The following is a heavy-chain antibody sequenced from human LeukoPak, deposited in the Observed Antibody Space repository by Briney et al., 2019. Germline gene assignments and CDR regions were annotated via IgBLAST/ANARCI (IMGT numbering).Heavy chain of an antibody. CDR2: ISYDGSNK. CDR3: ARGSYYDFSTGAFDI. CDR1: GFTFSSYA. J-gene: IGHJ3*02. V-gene: IGHV3-30*04. D-gene: IGHD3-3*01. Sequence: PGRSLRLSCAASGFTFSSYAMHWVRQAPGKGLEWVAVISYDGSNKYYADSVKGRFTLSRDNSKNTLYLQMNSLRAEDTAVYYCARGSYYDFSTGAFDIWGQGTMVTVSS.